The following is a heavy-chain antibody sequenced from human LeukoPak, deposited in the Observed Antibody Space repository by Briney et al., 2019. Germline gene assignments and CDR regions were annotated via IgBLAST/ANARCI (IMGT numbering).Heavy chain of an antibody. CDR1: GYTFTSYD. Sequence: ASVKVSCKASGYTFTSYDINWVRQATRQGLEWMGWMNPNSGNTGYAQKFQGRVTITRNTSISTAYMELSSLRSEDTAVYYCARVGVYCSSTSCPENWFDPWGQGTLVTVSS. J-gene: IGHJ5*02. CDR2: MNPNSGNT. CDR3: ARVGVYCSSTSCPENWFDP. D-gene: IGHD2-2*01. V-gene: IGHV1-8*03.